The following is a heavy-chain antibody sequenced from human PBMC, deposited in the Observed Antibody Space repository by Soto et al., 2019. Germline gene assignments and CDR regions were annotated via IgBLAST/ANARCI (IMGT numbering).Heavy chain of an antibody. V-gene: IGHV3-30-3*01. D-gene: IGHD3-22*01. Sequence: PGGSLRLSCAASGFTFSSYAMHWVRQAPGKGPEWVAVISYDGSNKYYADSVKGRFTISRDNSKNTLYLQMNSLRAEDTAVYYCARDEGYYDSSGYPMSYFDYWGQGTLVTVSS. J-gene: IGHJ4*02. CDR2: ISYDGSNK. CDR1: GFTFSSYA. CDR3: ARDEGYYDSSGYPMSYFDY.